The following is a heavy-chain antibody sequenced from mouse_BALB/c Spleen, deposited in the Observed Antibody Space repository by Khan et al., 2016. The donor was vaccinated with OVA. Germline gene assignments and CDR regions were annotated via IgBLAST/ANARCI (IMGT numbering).Heavy chain of an antibody. D-gene: IGHD2-2*01. CDR1: GFTFSSYA. Sequence: EVELVESGGGSVKPGGSLKLSCAASGFTFSSYAMSWVRQTPEKRLEWVATISSGGSYTYYPDSVKGRFTISRDNAKNTLYLQMSSLRSEDTAMYYCARIYYGYGVSIMDYWGQGTSVTVSS. CDR3: ARIYYGYGVSIMDY. J-gene: IGHJ4*01. CDR2: ISSGGSYT. V-gene: IGHV5-9-1*01.